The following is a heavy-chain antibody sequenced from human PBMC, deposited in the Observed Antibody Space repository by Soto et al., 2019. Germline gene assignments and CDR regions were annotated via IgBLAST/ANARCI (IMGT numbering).Heavy chain of an antibody. CDR3: AKATYNWNDVTVFDY. D-gene: IGHD1-20*01. J-gene: IGHJ4*02. CDR1: GFTFSSYA. V-gene: IGHV3-23*01. Sequence: PGRSLRLSCAASGFTFSSYAMSWVRQAPGKGLEWVSAISGSGGSTYYADSVKGRFTISRDNSKNTLYLQMNSLRAEDTAVYYCAKATYNWNDVTVFDYWGQGTLVTGSS. CDR2: ISGSGGST.